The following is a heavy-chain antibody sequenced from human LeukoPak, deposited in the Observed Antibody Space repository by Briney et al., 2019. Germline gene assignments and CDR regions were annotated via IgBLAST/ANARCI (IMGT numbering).Heavy chain of an antibody. D-gene: IGHD4-17*01. CDR2: IYSAGGT. J-gene: IGHJ2*01. V-gene: IGHV3-66*01. CDR3: ARRYGDYWYFDL. Sequence: GGSLRLSCAASGFTVSSNYMSWVRQAPGKGLEWVSVIYSAGGTYYADSVKGRFTVSRDNSKNTLYLQMNSLRAEDTAVYYCARRYGDYWYFDLWGRGTLVTVSS. CDR1: GFTVSSNY.